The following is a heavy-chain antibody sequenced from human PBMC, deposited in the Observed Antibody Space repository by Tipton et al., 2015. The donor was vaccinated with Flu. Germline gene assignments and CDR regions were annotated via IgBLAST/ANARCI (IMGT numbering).Heavy chain of an antibody. Sequence: SLRLSCVVSGFTFSRDGMSWVRQAPGKGLEWVSGFSGSGGTTYFADSVKGRFTISRDNYRNTLYLQMNSLRADDTAIYYCVRVGNYLGFGFDHWGQGTLVTVST. CDR3: VRVGNYLGFGFDH. CDR1: GFTFSRDG. V-gene: IGHV3-23*01. J-gene: IGHJ4*02. CDR2: FSGSGGTT. D-gene: IGHD3-16*01.